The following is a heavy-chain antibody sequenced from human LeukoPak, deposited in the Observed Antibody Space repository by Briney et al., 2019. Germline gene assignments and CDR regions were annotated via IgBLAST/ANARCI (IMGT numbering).Heavy chain of an antibody. J-gene: IGHJ4*02. D-gene: IGHD2-2*01. CDR3: ARHSGTYQFFDY. CDR2: IYHSGST. V-gene: IGHV4-61*10. Sequence: PSETLSLTCTVSGGSISSGSYYWSWIRQPAGKGLEWIGYIYHSGSTYYNPSLKSRVTISVDRSKNQFSLKLSSVTAADTAVYYCARHSGTYQFFDYWGQGTLVTVSS. CDR1: GGSISSGSYY.